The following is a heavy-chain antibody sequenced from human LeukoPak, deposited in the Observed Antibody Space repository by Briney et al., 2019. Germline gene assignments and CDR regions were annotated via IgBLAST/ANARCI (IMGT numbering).Heavy chain of an antibody. CDR2: LRGKAYGATA. CDR1: GFTFGYYG. Sequence: GSLRLSCTASGFTFGYYGVCWVRQAPEKGLEGVAFLRGKAYGATAEYAASVKGRFTISRDDSKRIAYLQMNSLKTEDTGVYYCARADSSGYPPYWGQGTLVTVSS. CDR3: ARADSSGYPPY. J-gene: IGHJ4*02. D-gene: IGHD3-22*01. V-gene: IGHV3-49*04.